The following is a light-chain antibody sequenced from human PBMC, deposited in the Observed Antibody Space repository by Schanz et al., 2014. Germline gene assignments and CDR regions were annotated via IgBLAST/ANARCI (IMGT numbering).Light chain of an antibody. CDR2: EVS. Sequence: QSALTQPPSASGSLGQSVTISCTGTSSDVGDYNYVSWYQQHPGKAPKLMIYEVSKRPSGVPDRFSGSKSGNTASLTVSGLQAEDEADYYCSSYTSSNTGVFGGGTQLTVL. CDR1: SSDVGDYNY. V-gene: IGLV2-8*01. J-gene: IGLJ7*01. CDR3: SSYTSSNTGV.